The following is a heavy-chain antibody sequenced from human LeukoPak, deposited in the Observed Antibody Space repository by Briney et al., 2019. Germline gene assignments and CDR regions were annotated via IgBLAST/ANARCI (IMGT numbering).Heavy chain of an antibody. CDR2: VTNSGTT. J-gene: IGHJ5*02. CDR1: GESISSHY. CDR3: ARDHFGSGNFYSWWFDP. D-gene: IGHD3-10*01. V-gene: IGHV4-4*08. Sequence: PSETLSLTCNVSGESISSHYWSWTRQSPGKGLEWIGYVTNSGTTKFNPSLKSRVTISRDTSKNQISLRLTSVTAADTAVYYCARDHFGSGNFYSWWFDPWGQGTLVTVSS.